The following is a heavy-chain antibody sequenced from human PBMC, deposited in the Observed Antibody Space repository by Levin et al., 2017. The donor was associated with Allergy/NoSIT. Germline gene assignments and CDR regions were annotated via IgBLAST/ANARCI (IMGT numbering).Heavy chain of an antibody. Sequence: GGSLRLSCAASGFTFSSYGMHWVRQAPGKGLEWVAVISYDGSNKYYADSVKGRFTISRDNSKNTLYLQMNSLRAEDTAVYYCAKDEYYDFWSGYYRSYYYYGMDVWGQGTTVTVSS. CDR3: AKDEYYDFWSGYYRSYYYYGMDV. J-gene: IGHJ6*02. D-gene: IGHD3-3*01. CDR2: ISYDGSNK. V-gene: IGHV3-30*18. CDR1: GFTFSSYG.